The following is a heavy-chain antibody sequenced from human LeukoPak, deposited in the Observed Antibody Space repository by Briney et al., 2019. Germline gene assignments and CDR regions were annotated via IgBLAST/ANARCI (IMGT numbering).Heavy chain of an antibody. CDR1: GFTFSSYS. J-gene: IGHJ6*03. CDR2: INSSSSTI. CDR3: ARESRTIFGVVIIRDYYYYMDV. Sequence: GGSLRLSCAASGFTFSSYSMNWVRQAPGKGLEWVSYINSSSSTIYYADSVKGRFTISRDNAKNSLYLQMNSLRAEDTAVYYCARESRTIFGVVIIRDYYYYMDVWGKGTTVTVSS. D-gene: IGHD3-3*01. V-gene: IGHV3-48*01.